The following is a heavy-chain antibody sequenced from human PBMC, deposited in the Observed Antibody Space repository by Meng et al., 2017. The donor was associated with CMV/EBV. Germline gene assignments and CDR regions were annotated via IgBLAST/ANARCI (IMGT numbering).Heavy chain of an antibody. Sequence: SETLSLTCTVSGGSVSSGSYYWSWIRQPPEKGLEWIGYIYYSGSTNYNPSLKSRVTISVDTSKNQFSLKLSSVTAADTAVYYCARMVATTYYFDYWGQGTLVTVSS. V-gene: IGHV4-61*01. CDR1: GGSVSSGSYY. CDR2: IYYSGST. J-gene: IGHJ4*02. D-gene: IGHD5-24*01. CDR3: ARMVATTYYFDY.